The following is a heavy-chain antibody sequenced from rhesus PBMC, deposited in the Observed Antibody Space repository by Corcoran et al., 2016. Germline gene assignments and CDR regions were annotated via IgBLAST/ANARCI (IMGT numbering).Heavy chain of an antibody. D-gene: IGHD2-27*01. CDR2: INSGGGST. J-gene: IGHJ4*01. CDR3: AKDFEVFTALDS. Sequence: EVQLVETGGGLVQPGGSLKLSCAASGFTFSSYGMSWVRQAPGKGLEWVSAINSGGGSTYDADSVKGRFTISRVNSKNTLSLQMNSLRAEDTAVYYCAKDFEVFTALDSWGQGVLVTVSS. CDR1: GFTFSSYG. V-gene: IGHV3S5*01.